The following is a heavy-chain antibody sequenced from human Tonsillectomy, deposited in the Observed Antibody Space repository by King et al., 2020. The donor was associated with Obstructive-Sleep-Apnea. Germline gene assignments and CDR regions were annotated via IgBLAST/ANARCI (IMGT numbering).Heavy chain of an antibody. CDR3: ARDEQLIPYWYFDL. J-gene: IGHJ2*01. Sequence: QLQESGPGLVKPSETLSLTCTVSGGSISSSSYYWGWIRQPPGKGLEWIGSIYNSGSTYYNPSLKSRVTISVDTSKNQFSLKLNSVTAADTAVYYCARDEQLIPYWYFDLWGRGTLVTVSS. CDR2: IYNSGST. V-gene: IGHV4-39*07. D-gene: IGHD6-13*01. CDR1: GGSISSSSYY.